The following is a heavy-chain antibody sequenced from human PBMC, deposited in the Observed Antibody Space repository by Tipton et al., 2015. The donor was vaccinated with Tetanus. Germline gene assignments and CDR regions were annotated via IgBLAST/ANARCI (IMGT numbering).Heavy chain of an antibody. D-gene: IGHD7-27*01. CDR2: TYYRSKWYY. Sequence: GLVKPSQTLSLTCVITGDSVSNNRATWNWIRQSPSRGPEWLGRTYYRSKWYYEYAVSVRSRIRIDPDTSKNQVSLQLNSVTPEDSAVYYCVRGTSWGKGWYFDLWGRGTLVTVSS. V-gene: IGHV6-1*01. J-gene: IGHJ2*01. CDR1: GDSVSNNRAT. CDR3: VRGTSWGKGWYFDL.